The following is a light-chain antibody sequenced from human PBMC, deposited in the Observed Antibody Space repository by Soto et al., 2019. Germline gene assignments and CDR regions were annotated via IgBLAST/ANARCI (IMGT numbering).Light chain of an antibody. CDR1: SSDVGGYNY. J-gene: IGLJ1*01. Sequence: LTQPASVSGSPGQSITISCTGTSSDVGGYNYVSWYQQHPGKAPKLMIYDVSNRPSGVSNRFSGSKSGNTASLTISGLQAEDEADYYCSSYTSSSTFFGTGTKVTVL. CDR3: SSYTSSSTF. CDR2: DVS. V-gene: IGLV2-14*01.